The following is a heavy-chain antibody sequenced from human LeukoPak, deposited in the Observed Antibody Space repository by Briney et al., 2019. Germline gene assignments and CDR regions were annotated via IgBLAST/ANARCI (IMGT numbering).Heavy chain of an antibody. CDR3: AKSHGYGLVDI. V-gene: IGHV4-39*07. CDR1: GGSISTSNYY. J-gene: IGHJ3*02. Sequence: ASETLSLTCTVSGGSISTSNYYWGWIRQPPGKGLEWIGNIFYSGSTYYSPSLRSRVTISLDTSRNQFSLKLNSVPAADTAVYYCAKSHGYGLVDIWGPGTMVTVSS. CDR2: IFYSGST. D-gene: IGHD3-10*01.